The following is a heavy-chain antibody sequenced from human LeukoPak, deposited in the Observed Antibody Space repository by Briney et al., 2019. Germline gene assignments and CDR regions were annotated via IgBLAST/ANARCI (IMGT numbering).Heavy chain of an antibody. V-gene: IGHV1-2*02. Sequence: GASVKVSCKASGYTFTGYYMHWVRQAPGQGLEWMGWINPNSGGTNYAQKFQGRVTMTRDTSISTAYMELSRLRSDDTAVYYCARDRGRGSGWYLQAIWGQGTLVTVSS. J-gene: IGHJ4*02. CDR3: ARDRGRGSGWYLQAI. CDR1: GYTFTGYY. CDR2: INPNSGGT. D-gene: IGHD6-19*01.